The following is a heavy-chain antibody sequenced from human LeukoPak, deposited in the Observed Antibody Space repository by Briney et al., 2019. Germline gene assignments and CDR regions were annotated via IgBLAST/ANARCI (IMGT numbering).Heavy chain of an antibody. CDR1: GFTFSSYE. D-gene: IGHD3-22*01. V-gene: IGHV3-48*03. CDR2: ISSSGSTI. Sequence: PGGSMRLSCAASGFTFSSYEMNWVRQAPGKGLEWVSYISSSGSTIYYAGSVKGRFTISRDNAKNSLYLQMNSLRAEDTAVYYCACLYYYDSSFDYWGQGTLVTVSS. J-gene: IGHJ4*02. CDR3: ACLYYYDSSFDY.